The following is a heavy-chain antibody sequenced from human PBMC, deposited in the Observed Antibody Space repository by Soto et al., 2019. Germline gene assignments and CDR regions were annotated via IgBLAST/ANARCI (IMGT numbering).Heavy chain of an antibody. CDR1: GGSISSSSYY. Sequence: QLQLQGSGPGLVKPSETLSLTCTVSGGSISSSSYYWGWIRQPPGKGLEWIGTIYYSGSTYYNPSLKSRVTISVDTSKNQFSLKLSSVTAADTAVYYCARQGSGSYNAFDIWGQGTVVTVSS. J-gene: IGHJ3*02. CDR2: IYYSGST. CDR3: ARQGSGSYNAFDI. V-gene: IGHV4-39*01. D-gene: IGHD1-26*01.